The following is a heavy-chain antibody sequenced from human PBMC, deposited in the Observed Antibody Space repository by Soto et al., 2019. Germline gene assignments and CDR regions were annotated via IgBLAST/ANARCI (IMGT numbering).Heavy chain of an antibody. CDR1: GGSFSGYY. V-gene: IGHV4-34*01. Sequence: SETLSLTCAVCGGSFSGYYWSWIRQPPGKGLEWIGEINHSGSTNYNPSLKSRVTISVDTSKNQFSLKLSSVTAADTAVYYCARWGSEDIVATTAPYYYYYGMDVWGQGTTVTVSS. J-gene: IGHJ6*02. D-gene: IGHD5-12*01. CDR2: INHSGST. CDR3: ARWGSEDIVATTAPYYYYYGMDV.